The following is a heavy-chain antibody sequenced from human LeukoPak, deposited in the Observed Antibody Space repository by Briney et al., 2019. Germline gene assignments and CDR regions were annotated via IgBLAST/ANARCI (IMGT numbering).Heavy chain of an antibody. CDR3: ARGLRRYYGSGSYYNNNNWFDP. Sequence: PSETLSLTCAVYGGSFSGYYWSWIRQPPGKWLEWIGEINHSGSTNYNPSLKSRVTISVDTSKNQFSLKLSSFTAADTAVYYCARGLRRYYGSGSYYNNNNWFDPWGQGTLVTVSS. CDR1: GGSFSGYY. D-gene: IGHD3-10*01. V-gene: IGHV4-34*01. J-gene: IGHJ5*02. CDR2: INHSGST.